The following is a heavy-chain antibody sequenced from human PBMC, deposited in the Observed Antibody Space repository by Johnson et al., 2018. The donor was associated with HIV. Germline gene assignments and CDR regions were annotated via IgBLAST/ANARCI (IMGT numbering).Heavy chain of an antibody. D-gene: IGHD2-21*01. J-gene: IGHJ3*02. CDR2: IKYDGGRI. V-gene: IGHV3-7*01. Sequence: VQLVESGGGLVQPGGSLRLSCAASGFTFDTSWMNWVRQAPGRGLEWVDNIKYDGGRIQYVDSVKGRFTISKDNARNLLFLQMNTLRAEDTAVYYCARDVSYRYDGDGWADAFDIWGQGTMVTVSA. CDR3: ARDVSYRYDGDGWADAFDI. CDR1: GFTFDTSW.